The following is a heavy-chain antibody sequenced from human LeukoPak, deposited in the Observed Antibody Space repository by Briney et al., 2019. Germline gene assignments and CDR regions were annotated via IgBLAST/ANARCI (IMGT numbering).Heavy chain of an antibody. D-gene: IGHD1-26*01. CDR2: ISSSSSCI. CDR1: GFTFSSYS. CDR3: ARLVRIVGAAVFDY. Sequence: GGSLRLSCAASGFTFSSYSMNWVRQAPGKGLEWVSSISSSSSCIYYADSVKGRFTISRDNAKNSLYLQMNSLRAEDTAVYYCARLVRIVGAAVFDYWGQGTLVTVSS. J-gene: IGHJ4*02. V-gene: IGHV3-21*01.